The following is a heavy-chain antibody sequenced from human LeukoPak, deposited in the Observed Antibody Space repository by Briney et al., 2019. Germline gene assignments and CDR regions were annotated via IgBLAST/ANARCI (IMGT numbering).Heavy chain of an antibody. D-gene: IGHD3-22*01. CDR2: ISSSGSTI. CDR1: GFTFSDYY. CDR3: ARGALYDSSGHDGGY. Sequence: GGSLRLSCAASGFTFSDYYMSWIRQAPGKGLEWVSYISSSGSTIYYADSVKGRFTISRDNAKNSLYLQVNSLRAEDTAVYYCARGALYDSSGHDGGYWGQGTLVTISS. J-gene: IGHJ4*02. V-gene: IGHV3-11*01.